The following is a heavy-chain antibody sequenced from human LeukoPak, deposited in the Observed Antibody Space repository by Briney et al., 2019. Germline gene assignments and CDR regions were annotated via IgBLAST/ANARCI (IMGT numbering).Heavy chain of an antibody. Sequence: SETLSLTCAVYGGSFSGYYWSWIRQPPGKGLEWIGEINHSGSTNYNPSLKSRVTISVDTSKNQFSLKLSSVTAADTAVYYYARKMAGYYDFWSGWGQGTMVTVSS. V-gene: IGHV4-34*01. D-gene: IGHD3-3*01. CDR3: ARKMAGYYDFWSG. J-gene: IGHJ3*01. CDR1: GGSFSGYY. CDR2: INHSGST.